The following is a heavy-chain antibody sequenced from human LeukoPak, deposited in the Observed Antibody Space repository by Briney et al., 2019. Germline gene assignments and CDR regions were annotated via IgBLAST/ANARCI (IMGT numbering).Heavy chain of an antibody. CDR2: ISESGSAI. CDR1: GFTFSSYE. V-gene: IGHV3-48*03. CDR3: ARDQYNYGYVSWFDP. D-gene: IGHD5-18*01. J-gene: IGHJ5*02. Sequence: GGSLRLSCAASGFTFSSYEMNWVLLAPGKGLEWVSYISESGSAIYYADSVKGRFTISRDNAKNSLYLQMNSLRAEDTAVYYCARDQYNYGYVSWFDPWGQGTLDTVSS.